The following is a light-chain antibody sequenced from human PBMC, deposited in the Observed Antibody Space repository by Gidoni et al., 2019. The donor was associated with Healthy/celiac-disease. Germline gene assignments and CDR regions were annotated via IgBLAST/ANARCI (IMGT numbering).Light chain of an antibody. V-gene: IGLV3-25*03. CDR1: ALPKQY. CDR2: KDS. Sequence: SYELTQPPSVSVSPGQTASITCSGDALPKQYAYWYQQKPGQAPVLVIYKDSARPSGIPERFSGSSSGTTGTLTISGVQAEDEADYYCQSADSSGTYWVFGGGTKLTV. CDR3: QSADSSGTYWV. J-gene: IGLJ3*02.